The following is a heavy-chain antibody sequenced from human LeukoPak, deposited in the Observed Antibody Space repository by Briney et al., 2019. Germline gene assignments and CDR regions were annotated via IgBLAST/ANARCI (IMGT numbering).Heavy chain of an antibody. CDR1: GGSISSYY. D-gene: IGHD2-2*01. Sequence: SETLSLTCTVSGGSISSYYWSRIRQPPGKGLEWIGYIYYSGSTNYNPSLKSRVTISVDTSKNQFSLKLSSVTAADTAVYYCARDRVVPAPFYYYYYMDVWGKGTTVTVSS. V-gene: IGHV4-59*01. J-gene: IGHJ6*03. CDR3: ARDRVVPAPFYYYYYMDV. CDR2: IYYSGST.